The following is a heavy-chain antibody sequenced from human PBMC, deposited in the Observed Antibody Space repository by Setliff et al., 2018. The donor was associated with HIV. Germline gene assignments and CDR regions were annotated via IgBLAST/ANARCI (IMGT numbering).Heavy chain of an antibody. Sequence: GGSLRLSCAASGFTFSRYWMHWVRQAPGQGLVWVSGINNDTTTATYADSVKGRFSISRDNAKNTLYLQMNGLRGEDTAVYYCARALWFGEFDYYYYMDVWGKGTTVTVSS. CDR1: GFTFSRYW. D-gene: IGHD3-10*01. CDR3: ARALWFGEFDYYYYMDV. CDR2: INNDTTTA. J-gene: IGHJ6*03. V-gene: IGHV3-74*01.